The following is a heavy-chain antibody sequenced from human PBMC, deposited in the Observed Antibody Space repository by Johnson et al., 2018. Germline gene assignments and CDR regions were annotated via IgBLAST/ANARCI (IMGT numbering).Heavy chain of an antibody. V-gene: IGHV4-59*01. D-gene: IGHD3-22*01. CDR2: IDYSGRT. CDR3: ARADWYDPSGSRYSLHY. CDR1: GGYISNYF. Sequence: QVQLQESGPGLVKPSETLSLTCTVSGGYISNYFWSWIRQPPGKGLEWIGYIDYSGRTNHNPSLRSRVTMSVDTSKNQFSLKLTSVAAADTAVYHCARADWYDPSGSRYSLHYWGQGTLVTVSS. J-gene: IGHJ4*02.